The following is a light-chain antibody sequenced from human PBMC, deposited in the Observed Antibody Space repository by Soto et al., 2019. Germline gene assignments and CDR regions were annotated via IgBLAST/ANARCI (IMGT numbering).Light chain of an antibody. J-gene: IGKJ4*01. CDR2: GAS. CDR1: QSVSSN. Sequence: EIVMTQSPVTLSVSQGERATLSCRASQSVSSNLAWYQKKPGQAPRLLIDGASIRATGIPARFSGSGSGTEFTLTISSLQSEDFAVYYCQQYNDWPLTFGGGTKV. CDR3: QQYNDWPLT. V-gene: IGKV3-15*01.